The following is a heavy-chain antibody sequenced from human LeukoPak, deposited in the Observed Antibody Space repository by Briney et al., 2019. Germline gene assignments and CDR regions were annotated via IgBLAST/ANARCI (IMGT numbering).Heavy chain of an antibody. J-gene: IGHJ4*02. CDR2: IKSKTDGATT. V-gene: IGHV3-15*01. CDR1: GFTFSKAW. D-gene: IGHD6-13*01. Sequence: GRSLRLACAVSGFTFSKAWMGWVRQAAGKGLEWVGRIKSKTDGATTDYAAPVKGRFTISRNDSKNPVYLQINSLKIEDTALYYCTGSRWATNDYWGQGTLVTVSS. CDR3: TGSRWATNDY.